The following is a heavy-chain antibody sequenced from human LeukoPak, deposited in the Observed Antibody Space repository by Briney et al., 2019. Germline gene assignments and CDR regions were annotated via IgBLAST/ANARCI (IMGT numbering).Heavy chain of an antibody. Sequence: GGSLRLSCAASGFTFSSYGMDSVRQAPGKGLEWVAFIRYDGSNKYYADSVKGRFTISRDNSKNTLYLQMNSLRAEDTAVYYCAKDRPYDFWSGYSAGYDYWGQGTLVTVSS. J-gene: IGHJ4*02. CDR1: GFTFSSYG. D-gene: IGHD3-3*01. CDR3: AKDRPYDFWSGYSAGYDY. V-gene: IGHV3-30*02. CDR2: IRYDGSNK.